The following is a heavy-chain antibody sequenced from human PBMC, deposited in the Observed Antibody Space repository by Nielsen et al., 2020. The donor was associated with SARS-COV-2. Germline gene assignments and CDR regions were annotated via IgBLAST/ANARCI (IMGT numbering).Heavy chain of an antibody. CDR1: GFSLSTSGVG. J-gene: IGHJ4*02. V-gene: IGHV2-5*02. D-gene: IGHD1-7*01. Sequence: SGPTLVTPTQTGTLICTFSGFSLSTSGVGVGWIRPPPGKALEWLALIYWDDDERYSPSLRNRLTITKDTSKNQVVLTMTNMDPVDTATYYCAHRQITNWNYVNYFDYWGQGTLVTVSS. CDR3: AHRQITNWNYVNYFDY. CDR2: IYWDDDE.